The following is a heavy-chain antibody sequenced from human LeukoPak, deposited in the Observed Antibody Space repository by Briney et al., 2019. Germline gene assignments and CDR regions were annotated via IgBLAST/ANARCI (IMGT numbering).Heavy chain of an antibody. Sequence: SQTLSLTCTVSGGSISSGGYYWSWIRQHPGKGLEWIGYIYYSGSTYYNPSLKSRVTISVDTSKNQFSLKLSSVTAADTAVYYCARDIGYCSGGSCEGLDAFDIWGQGTMVTVSS. V-gene: IGHV4-31*03. D-gene: IGHD2-15*01. CDR1: GGSISSGGYY. CDR2: IYYSGST. J-gene: IGHJ3*02. CDR3: ARDIGYCSGGSCEGLDAFDI.